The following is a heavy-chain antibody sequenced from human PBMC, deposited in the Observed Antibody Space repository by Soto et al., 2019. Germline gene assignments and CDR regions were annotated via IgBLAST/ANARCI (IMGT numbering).Heavy chain of an antibody. CDR1: GYTFTSYS. CDR2: VDTGNGNT. J-gene: IGHJ4*02. CDR3: ARDAKWDPRGVEAQQDDYFDY. D-gene: IGHD1-26*01. V-gene: IGHV1-3*04. Sequence: GASVKVSWKASGYTFTSYSIHWVLQAPGQSLEWMGWVDTGNGNTKYSQKFQGRVTITRDTYANTADMELSSLRSEDTAVYYCARDAKWDPRGVEAQQDDYFDYWGQGTLVTVSS.